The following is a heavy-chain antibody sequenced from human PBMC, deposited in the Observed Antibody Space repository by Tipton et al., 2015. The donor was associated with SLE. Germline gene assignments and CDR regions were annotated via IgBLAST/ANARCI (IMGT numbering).Heavy chain of an antibody. D-gene: IGHD6-6*01. Sequence: QVQLVQSGAEVKKPGSSVKVSCKASGGTFSSYAISWVRQAPGQGLEWMGRIIPILGIANYAQKFQGRVTITADKSTSTAYMELSSLRSEDTAVYYCARATPSIAVARFDPWGQGTLVTVSS. CDR3: ARATPSIAVARFDP. J-gene: IGHJ5*02. CDR2: IIPILGIA. CDR1: GGTFSSYA. V-gene: IGHV1-69*09.